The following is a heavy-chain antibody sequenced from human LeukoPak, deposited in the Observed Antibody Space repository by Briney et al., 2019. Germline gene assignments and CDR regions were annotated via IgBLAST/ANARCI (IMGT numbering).Heavy chain of an antibody. CDR3: ARGFDRGRSGDY. CDR2: ISSSSSYI. D-gene: IGHD3-10*01. CDR1: GFTFSSYS. V-gene: IGHV3-21*01. Sequence: GGSLRLSCAASGFTFSSYSMNWVRQAPGKGLEWVSSISSSSSYIYYADSVKGRFTISRDNAKNSLYLQMNSLRAEDTAVYYCARGFDRGRSGDYWGQGTLVTVSS. J-gene: IGHJ4*02.